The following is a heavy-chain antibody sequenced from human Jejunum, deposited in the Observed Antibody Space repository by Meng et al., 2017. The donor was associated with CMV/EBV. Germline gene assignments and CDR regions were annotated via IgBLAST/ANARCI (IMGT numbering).Heavy chain of an antibody. CDR2: INTDGTTL. D-gene: IGHD2/OR15-2a*01. J-gene: IGHJ6*02. V-gene: IGHV3-74*03. Sequence: YWMHWVRHSPGKGLECVSRINTDGTTLTYAASVKGRFTVSRDNAKNMVYLQMDSLRANDTGVYYCVRADVADQNNIAIAYFYGLDVWGQGTTVTVSS. CDR3: VRADVADQNNIAIAYFYGLDV. CDR1: YW.